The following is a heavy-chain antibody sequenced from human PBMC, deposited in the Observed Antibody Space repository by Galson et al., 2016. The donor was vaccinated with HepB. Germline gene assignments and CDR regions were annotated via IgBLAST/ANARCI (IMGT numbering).Heavy chain of an antibody. CDR3: AKVTRDWDPLPNGC. CDR1: GFTFSTYG. Sequence: SLRLSCAASGFTFSTYGMNWVRQAPGKGLEWVANIKQDGSEKYYVDSVKGRFTISRDNAKNSLYLQMNSLRAEDTAVYYCAKVTRDWDPLPNGCWGQGTLVTVSS. V-gene: IGHV3-7*01. D-gene: IGHD2-8*01. CDR2: IKQDGSEK. J-gene: IGHJ4*02.